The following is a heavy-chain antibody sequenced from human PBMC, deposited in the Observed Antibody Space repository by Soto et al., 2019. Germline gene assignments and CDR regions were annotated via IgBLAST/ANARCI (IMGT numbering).Heavy chain of an antibody. CDR3: ATGLVVITAFDY. CDR2: FDPEDGET. Sequence: ASVKVSCKVSGYTLTEFSMHWVRQAPGKGLEWMGGFDPEDGETIYAQKFQGRVTMTEDTSTDTAYMELSSLRSEDTAVYYCATGLVVITAFDYWGQGTLVTVSS. CDR1: GYTLTEFS. J-gene: IGHJ4*02. V-gene: IGHV1-24*01. D-gene: IGHD3-22*01.